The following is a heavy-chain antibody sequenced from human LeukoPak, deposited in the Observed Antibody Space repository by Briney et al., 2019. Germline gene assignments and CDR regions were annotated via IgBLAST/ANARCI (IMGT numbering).Heavy chain of an antibody. CDR1: GFTFTTYA. V-gene: IGHV3-23*01. CDR2: ISASSDNT. CDR3: AKDHGE. D-gene: IGHD2-21*01. J-gene: IGHJ4*02. Sequence: GGSLRLSCAASGFTFTTYAMRWVRQAPGKGLEWVSSISASSDNTYYADSVKGRFIISRDNSKNTFSLQMNSLRAEDTAIYYCAKDHGEWGQGTLVTVSS.